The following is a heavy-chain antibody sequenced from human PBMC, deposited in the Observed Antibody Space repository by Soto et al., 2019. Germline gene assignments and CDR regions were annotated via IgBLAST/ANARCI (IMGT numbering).Heavy chain of an antibody. CDR2: ISGSGGST. J-gene: IGHJ6*02. CDR1: GFTFSSYA. Sequence: PGGSLRLSCAASGFTFSSYAMSWVRQAPGKGLEWVSAISGSGGSTYYADSVKGRFTISRDNSKNTLYLQMNSLRAEDTAVYYCAKDRAYYDFWSGSMDVWGQGTTVTVSS. CDR3: AKDRAYYDFWSGSMDV. D-gene: IGHD3-3*01. V-gene: IGHV3-23*01.